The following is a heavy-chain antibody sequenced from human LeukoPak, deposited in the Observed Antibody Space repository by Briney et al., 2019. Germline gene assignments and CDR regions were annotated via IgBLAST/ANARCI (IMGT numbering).Heavy chain of an antibody. V-gene: IGHV3-15*01. J-gene: IGHJ4*02. D-gene: IGHD5-12*01. CDR3: SATVGTIAGLDY. CDR2: IKSKTDGGTT. Sequence: KTGGSLRLPCAASGFTVTNAWMSWVRQAPGKGLEWVGRIKSKTDGGTTDYAAPVKGRFTISRDDSKNTLYLQMNSLKTEDTAVYYCSATVGTIAGLDYWGQGTLVTVSS. CDR1: GFTVTNAW.